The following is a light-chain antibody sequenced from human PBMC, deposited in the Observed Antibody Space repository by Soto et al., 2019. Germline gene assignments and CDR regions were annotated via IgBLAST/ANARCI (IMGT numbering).Light chain of an antibody. V-gene: IGKV3-15*01. Sequence: EIVISQSPATLSVSLLERAPLSCMAIQSVSSYLAWYQQKPGQAPRLLIYGASTRATGIADRFSGSGSGTEFTLTISSLQSEDFAVYYCQQYNNWPQTFGQGTKVDI. CDR1: QSVSSY. J-gene: IGKJ1*01. CDR3: QQYNNWPQT. CDR2: GAS.